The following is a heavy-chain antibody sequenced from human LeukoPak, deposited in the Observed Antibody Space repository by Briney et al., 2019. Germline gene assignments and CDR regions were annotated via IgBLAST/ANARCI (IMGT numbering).Heavy chain of an antibody. CDR3: ARHGLYSGHEWDY. J-gene: IGHJ4*02. V-gene: IGHV1-18*04. CDR1: GYTFTSYD. D-gene: IGHD5-12*01. CDR2: INSYNGYT. Sequence: GASVTVSCTTSGYTFTSYDISWVRQAPGQGLEWMGWINSYNGYTNYTQKLQGRVTMTTDTSTRTVSMELRSLRSDDTAMYYCARHGLYSGHEWDYWGQGTLVTVSA.